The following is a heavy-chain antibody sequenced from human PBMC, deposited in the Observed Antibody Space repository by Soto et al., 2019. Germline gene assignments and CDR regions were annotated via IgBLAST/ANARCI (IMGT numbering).Heavy chain of an antibody. Sequence: SETLSLTCTVSGGSISSGGYYWSWIRQHPGKGLEWIGYIYYSGSTYYNLSLKSRVTISVDTSKNQFSLKLSSVTAADTAVYYCARDFGAAAGAHETYYYMDVWGKGTTVTVSS. CDR1: GGSISSGGYY. D-gene: IGHD6-13*01. J-gene: IGHJ6*03. CDR3: ARDFGAAAGAHETYYYMDV. CDR2: IYYSGST. V-gene: IGHV4-31*03.